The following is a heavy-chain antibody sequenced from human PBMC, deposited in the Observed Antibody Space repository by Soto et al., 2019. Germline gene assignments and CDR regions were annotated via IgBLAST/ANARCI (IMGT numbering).Heavy chain of an antibody. CDR1: SGSIIGTNW. J-gene: IGHJ5*02. Sequence: SETLSLSCAVSSGSIIGTNWWTWVRRPPGKGLEWIGETHHSGGANYNPSLKSRVTISVDISKSQFSLKLASLTAADTAVYYCASLFGPWGQGMLVTVSS. CDR3: ASLFGP. V-gene: IGHV4-4*02. D-gene: IGHD3-16*01. CDR2: THHSGGA.